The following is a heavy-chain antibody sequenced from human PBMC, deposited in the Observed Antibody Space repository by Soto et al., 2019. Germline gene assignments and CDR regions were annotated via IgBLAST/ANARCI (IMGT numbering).Heavy chain of an antibody. CDR3: ASRDYGDYGGGGIDI. J-gene: IGHJ3*02. Sequence: EVQLVESGGGLVQPGGSLKLSCAASGFSLSVSTIHWVRQASGKGLEWVGRILSKTNNYATTYAASVRGRFTFSRDDSENRAYLQIDSLRVDDMAVYYCASRDYGDYGGGGIDIWGQGTVVTVSS. CDR1: GFSLSVST. D-gene: IGHD4-17*01. CDR2: ILSKTNNYAT. V-gene: IGHV3-73*01.